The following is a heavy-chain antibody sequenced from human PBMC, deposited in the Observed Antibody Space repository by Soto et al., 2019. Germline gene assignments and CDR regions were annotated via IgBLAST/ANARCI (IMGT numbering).Heavy chain of an antibody. CDR1: GFSLSTSDVG. J-gene: IGHJ4*02. Sequence: SGPTRGNPTHALRLTCTFSGFSLSTSDVGVGWIRQPPGKALEWLAIIYWDDDKRYSPSLKSRLTITKDTSKNQVVLTVTNMDPVDTATYYCAHSKYSRSSFDYWGQGTLVTVSS. V-gene: IGHV2-5*02. D-gene: IGHD6-6*01. CDR2: IYWDDDK. CDR3: AHSKYSRSSFDY.